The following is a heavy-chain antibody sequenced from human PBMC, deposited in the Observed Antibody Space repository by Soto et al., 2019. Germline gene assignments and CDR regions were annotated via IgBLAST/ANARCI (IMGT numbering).Heavy chain of an antibody. Sequence: PGGSLRLSCAASGFTVCIYVVNGSRKASGKGLEWVSYIGSSGSTIYYADSVKGRFTISRDNAKNSLYLQMNSLRAEDTAVYYCARYSSSWWNGFDPWGQGTLVTVSS. J-gene: IGHJ5*02. V-gene: IGHV3-48*03. D-gene: IGHD6-13*01. CDR1: GFTVCIYV. CDR3: ARYSSSWWNGFDP. CDR2: IGSSGSTI.